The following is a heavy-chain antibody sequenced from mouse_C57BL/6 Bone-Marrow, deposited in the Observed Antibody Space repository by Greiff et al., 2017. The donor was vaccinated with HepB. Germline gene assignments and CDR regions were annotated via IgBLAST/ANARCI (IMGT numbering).Heavy chain of an antibody. Sequence: QVQLKQSGAELARPGASVKLSCKASGYTFTSYGISWVKQRTGQGLEWIGEIYPRSGNTYYNEKFKGKATLTADKSSSTAYMELRSLTSEDSAVYFCARQLWSPFADWGQGTLVTVSA. D-gene: IGHD1-1*02. CDR1: GYTFTSYG. V-gene: IGHV1-81*01. CDR3: ARQLWSPFAD. CDR2: IYPRSGNT. J-gene: IGHJ3*01.